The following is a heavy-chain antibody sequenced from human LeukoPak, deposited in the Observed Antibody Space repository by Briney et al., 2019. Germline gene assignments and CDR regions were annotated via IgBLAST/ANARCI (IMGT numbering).Heavy chain of an antibody. V-gene: IGHV3-48*03. J-gene: IGHJ4*02. D-gene: IGHD3-10*01. CDR3: ARWGGYYGSGSEFDY. CDR1: GFTFSSYE. CDR2: ISSSGSTI. Sequence: GGSLRLSCAASGFTFSSYEMNWVRQAPGKGLEWVSYISSSGSTIYYADSVKGRFTISRDNAKNSLYLQMNSLRAEDTAVYYCARWGGYYGSGSEFDYWGQGTLVTVSS.